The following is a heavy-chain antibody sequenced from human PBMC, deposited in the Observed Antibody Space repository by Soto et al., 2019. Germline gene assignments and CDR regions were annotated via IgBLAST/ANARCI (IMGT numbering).Heavy chain of an antibody. CDR2: INTDTGNT. CDR3: ARDPGYCSSATCLSGFDS. CDR1: GYSFNSYD. J-gene: IGHJ5*01. Sequence: ASVKVSCKASGYSFNSYDIHWVRQAPGQRLESMGWINTDTGNTKYSQTFQGRVTITRDTSATTAYMELSGLTSEDTAVYYCARDPGYCSSATCLSGFDSWGQGTLVTVSS. V-gene: IGHV1-3*04. D-gene: IGHD2-2*01.